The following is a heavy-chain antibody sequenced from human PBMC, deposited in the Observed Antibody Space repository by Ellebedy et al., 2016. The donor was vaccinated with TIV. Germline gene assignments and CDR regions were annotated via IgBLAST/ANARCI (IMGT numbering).Heavy chain of an antibody. CDR3: AKAYDSGSYHDAFDI. Sequence: PGGSLRLSCAASGFTFSSYSMNWVRQAPGKGLEWVSYISSSSSTIYYADSVKGRFTISRDNAKNTLYLQMNSLRAEDTAVYYCAKAYDSGSYHDAFDIWGQGTMVTVSS. J-gene: IGHJ3*02. CDR2: ISSSSSTI. CDR1: GFTFSSYS. D-gene: IGHD3-10*01. V-gene: IGHV3-48*04.